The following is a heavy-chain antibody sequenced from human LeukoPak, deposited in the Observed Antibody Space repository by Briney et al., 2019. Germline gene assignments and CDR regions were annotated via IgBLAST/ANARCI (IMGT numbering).Heavy chain of an antibody. Sequence: ASVKVSCKASGGTFSSYAISWVRQAPGQGLEWMGRIIPILGIANYAQKFQGRVTITADKSTSTAYMELSSLRSEDTAVYYCARPDKYYDYVWGSYLPFDYWGQGTLVTVSS. CDR3: ARPDKYYDYVWGSYLPFDY. V-gene: IGHV1-69*04. CDR2: IIPILGIA. D-gene: IGHD3-16*02. CDR1: GGTFSSYA. J-gene: IGHJ4*02.